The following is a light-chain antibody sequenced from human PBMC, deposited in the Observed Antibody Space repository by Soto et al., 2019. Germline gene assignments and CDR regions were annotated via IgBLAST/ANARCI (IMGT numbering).Light chain of an antibody. CDR3: MQALQSLN. CDR1: QSLLYNNTYNY. CDR2: FGS. Sequence: EIVMTHSPLTLPVTPGDPASISCRSSQSLLYNNTYNYLDWYVQKPGQSPQLLIYFGSNRAPGVPDRFSGSGSGTDFTLKINRVEAEDVGTYYCMQALQSLNFGQGTRRAIK. J-gene: IGKJ5*01. V-gene: IGKV2-28*01.